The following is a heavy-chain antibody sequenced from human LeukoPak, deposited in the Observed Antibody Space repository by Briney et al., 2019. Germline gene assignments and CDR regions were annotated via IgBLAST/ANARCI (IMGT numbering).Heavy chain of an antibody. CDR3: AREGFGEMATIPYYYYMDV. CDR2: ISSSGSTI. CDR1: GFTFSSYS. J-gene: IGHJ6*03. D-gene: IGHD5-24*01. Sequence: PGGSLRLSCAASGFTFSSYSMNWVRQAPGKGLEWVSYISSSGSTIYYADSVKGRFTISRDNAKNSLYLQMNSLRAEDTAVYYCAREGFGEMATIPYYYYMDVWGKGTTVTVS. V-gene: IGHV3-48*04.